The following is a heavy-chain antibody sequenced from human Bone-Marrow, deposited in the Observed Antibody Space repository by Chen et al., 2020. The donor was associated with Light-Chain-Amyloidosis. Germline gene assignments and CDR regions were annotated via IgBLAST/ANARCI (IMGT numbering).Heavy chain of an antibody. D-gene: IGHD2-8*02. CDR2: IKQDGSKN. J-gene: IGHJ3*02. Sequence: EVQLVESGGGLVQPGGSLRLSCTASEFTFTNFWMIWVRKAPGKGLEWVANIKQDGSKNYYVDSVKGRFTISRDNAKNSLYLQMNSLRAEDTAVYYCARDRGWWTFDIWGQGTMVTVSS. CDR1: EFTFTNFW. V-gene: IGHV3-7*01. CDR3: ARDRGWWTFDI.